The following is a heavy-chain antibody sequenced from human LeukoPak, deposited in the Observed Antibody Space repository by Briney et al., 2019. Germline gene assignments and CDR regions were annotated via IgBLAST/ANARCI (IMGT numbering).Heavy chain of an antibody. D-gene: IGHD3-10*01. V-gene: IGHV3-33*01. J-gene: IGHJ6*02. CDR1: GFTFSDYG. CDR3: ARARGSASALLADYYYGMDV. Sequence: QPGGSLRLSCAASGFTFSDYGMHWVRQAPGKGLEWVALIWYDGINKFYGDSVKGRFAMSRDNSKTTVYLQMNSLRVEDTAVYYCARARGSASALLADYYYGMDVWGQGTTVTVSS. CDR2: IWYDGINK.